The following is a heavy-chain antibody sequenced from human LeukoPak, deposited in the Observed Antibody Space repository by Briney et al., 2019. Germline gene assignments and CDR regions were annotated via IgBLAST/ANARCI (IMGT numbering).Heavy chain of an antibody. Sequence: HPGGSLRLSCTASGFTFGDYAMSWVRQAPGKGLEWVGFIRSKAYGGTTEYAASVKGRFTISRDDSKSIAYLQMNSLKTEDTAVYYCTRGGRFRGYFDYWGQGTLVTVSS. CDR2: IRSKAYGGTT. J-gene: IGHJ4*02. D-gene: IGHD3-3*01. V-gene: IGHV3-49*04. CDR3: TRGGRFRGYFDY. CDR1: GFTFGDYA.